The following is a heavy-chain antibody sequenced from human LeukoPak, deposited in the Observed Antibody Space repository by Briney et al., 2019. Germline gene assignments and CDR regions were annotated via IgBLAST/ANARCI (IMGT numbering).Heavy chain of an antibody. CDR1: GFTFSSYG. D-gene: IGHD6-6*01. V-gene: IGHV3-33*06. CDR2: IWYDGSNK. CDR3: AKDPFRARISAPDY. J-gene: IGHJ4*02. Sequence: GSLRLSCAASGFTFSSYGMHWVRQAPGKGLEWVAVIWYDGSNKYYADSVKGRFTISRDNSKNTLYLQINSLRAEDTAVYYCAKDPFRARISAPDYWGQGTLVTVSS.